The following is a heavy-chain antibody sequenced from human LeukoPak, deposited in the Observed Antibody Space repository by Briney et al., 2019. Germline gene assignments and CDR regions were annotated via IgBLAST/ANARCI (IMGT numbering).Heavy chain of an antibody. J-gene: IGHJ3*02. CDR1: GFTFSSYA. CDR3: ARTNSYTHAFDI. D-gene: IGHD1-14*01. CDR2: ISGSGGST. Sequence: HSGGSLRLSCAASGFTFSSYAMSWIRQAPGKGLEWVSAISGSGGSTYYADSVKGRFTISRDNAKNSLYLQMNSLRAEDTAVYYCARTNSYTHAFDIGGQGTSVTVS. V-gene: IGHV3-23*01.